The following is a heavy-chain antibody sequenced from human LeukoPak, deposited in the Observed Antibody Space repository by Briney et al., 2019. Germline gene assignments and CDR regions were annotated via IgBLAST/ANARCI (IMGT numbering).Heavy chain of an antibody. CDR3: ARRPYYYGMDV. CDR2: IYPSDSDT. V-gene: IGHV5-51*01. J-gene: IGHJ6*02. CDR1: GYTFTTYW. Sequence: GESLQISCKGSGYTFTTYWIGWVRQMPGKGLEWMGIIYPSDSDTRYSPSFQGQVTISADKSISTAYLQWSSLKASDTAVYYCARRPYYYGMDVWGQGTAVTVSS.